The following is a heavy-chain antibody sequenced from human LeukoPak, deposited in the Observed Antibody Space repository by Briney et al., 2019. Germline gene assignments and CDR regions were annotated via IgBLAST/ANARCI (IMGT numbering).Heavy chain of an antibody. V-gene: IGHV4-39*07. Sequence: SETLSLTCTVSGGSISSSSYYWGWIRQPPGKGLEWIGSIYYSGSTYYNPSLKSRVTISVDTSKNQFSLQLNSVTPEDTAVYYCAREGVWVSDGYNSDYFDYWGQGTLVTVSS. CDR1: GGSISSSSYY. D-gene: IGHD5-24*01. CDR2: IYYSGST. J-gene: IGHJ4*02. CDR3: AREGVWVSDGYNSDYFDY.